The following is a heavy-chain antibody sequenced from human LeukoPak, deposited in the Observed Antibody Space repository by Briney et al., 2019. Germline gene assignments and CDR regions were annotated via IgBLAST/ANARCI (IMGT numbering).Heavy chain of an antibody. Sequence: GGSLRLSCAASGFTFSDYAMSWVRQAPGKGLEWVSTIFKTGDTAHYADIVRGRFTISRDNSKNTLSLQMNSLRAEDTAVYYCAKLWGRHVWSFDYWGQGALVTVSS. D-gene: IGHD3-16*01. CDR3: AKLWGRHVWSFDY. J-gene: IGHJ4*02. CDR2: IFKTGDTA. V-gene: IGHV3-23*01. CDR1: GFTFSDYA.